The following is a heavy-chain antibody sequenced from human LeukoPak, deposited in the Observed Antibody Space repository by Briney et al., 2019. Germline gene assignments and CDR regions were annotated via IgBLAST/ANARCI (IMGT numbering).Heavy chain of an antibody. D-gene: IGHD4-23*01. CDR2: FDPEDGET. J-gene: IGHJ5*02. V-gene: IGHV1-24*01. CDR1: GYTFTSYY. Sequence: ASVKVSCKASGYTFTSYYMHWVRQAPGKGLEWMGGFDPEDGETIYAQKFQGRVTMTEDTSTDTAYMELSSLRSEDTAVYYCATVFGGKTYNWFDPWGQGTLVTVSS. CDR3: ATVFGGKTYNWFDP.